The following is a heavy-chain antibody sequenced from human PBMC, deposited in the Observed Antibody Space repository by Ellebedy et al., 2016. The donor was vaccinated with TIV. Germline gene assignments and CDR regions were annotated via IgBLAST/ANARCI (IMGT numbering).Heavy chain of an antibody. Sequence: PSETLPLTCSVSGVSVSSGSYFWSWIRQPPGTGLEWIGYTGYSGSTNYNPSLKSRVSISADTSQNQFSLKLTSVTAADTAVYYCAREAYDVLTGYSSGMEVWGQGTTVTVSS. V-gene: IGHV4-61*01. J-gene: IGHJ6*02. D-gene: IGHD3-9*01. CDR1: GVSVSSGSYF. CDR2: TGYSGST. CDR3: AREAYDVLTGYSSGMEV.